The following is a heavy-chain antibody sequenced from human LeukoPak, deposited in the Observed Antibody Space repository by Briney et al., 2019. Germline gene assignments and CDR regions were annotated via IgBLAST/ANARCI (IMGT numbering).Heavy chain of an antibody. D-gene: IGHD3-10*01. CDR3: ARDRGITLDAFDI. CDR2: ISGSGGST. CDR1: GFTFSSYA. J-gene: IGHJ3*02. V-gene: IGHV3-23*01. Sequence: GGSLRLSCAASGFTFSSYAMSWVRQAPGKGLEWVSAISGSGGSTYYADSVKGRFTISRDNSKNTLYLQMNSLRAEDTAVYYCARDRGITLDAFDIWGQGTMVTVSS.